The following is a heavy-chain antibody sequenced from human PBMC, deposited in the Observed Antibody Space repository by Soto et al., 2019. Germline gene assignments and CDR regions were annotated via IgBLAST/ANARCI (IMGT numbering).Heavy chain of an antibody. D-gene: IGHD1-26*01. J-gene: IGHJ3*02. CDR3: GGSSDRGAFDI. CDR1: GFSFKDYY. Sequence: GGSLRLSCAASGFSFKDYYMTWMRQTPEKGLEWISTITSSGGNAYYAASVKGRVTISRDNAHNSLYLQMSGLRAEDTALYYCGGSSDRGAFDIWGQG. V-gene: IGHV3-11*01. CDR2: ITSSGGNA.